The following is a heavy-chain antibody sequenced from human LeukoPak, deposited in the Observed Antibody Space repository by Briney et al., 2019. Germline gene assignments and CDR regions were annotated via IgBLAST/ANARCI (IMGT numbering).Heavy chain of an antibody. D-gene: IGHD3/OR15-3a*01. CDR3: ARDWTGTSPAVFDY. J-gene: IGHJ4*02. Sequence: GESLRLSCAASGFTFSSDSMNWGRQAPGKGLEWVSSISSSSSYIYYADSVKGRFTISRDNAKNSLYLQMNSLRAEDTAVYYCARDWTGTSPAVFDYWGQGTLVTVSS. CDR2: ISSSSSYI. V-gene: IGHV3-21*01. CDR1: GFTFSSDS.